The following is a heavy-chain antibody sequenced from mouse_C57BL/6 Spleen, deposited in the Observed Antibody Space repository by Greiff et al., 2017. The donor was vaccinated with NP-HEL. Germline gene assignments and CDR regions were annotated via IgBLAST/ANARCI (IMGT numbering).Heavy chain of an antibody. V-gene: IGHV5-17*01. D-gene: IGHD1-1*01. J-gene: IGHJ2*01. CDR1: GFTFSDYG. Sequence: EVKLVESGGGLVKPGGSLKLSCAASGFTFSDYGMHWVRQAPEKGLEWVAYISSGSSTIYYADTVKGRFTISRDIAKTTLFLQMTSLRSEDTAMYYCAMGAFTTVVAVDYWGQGTTLTVSS. CDR2: ISSGSSTI. CDR3: AMGAFTTVVAVDY.